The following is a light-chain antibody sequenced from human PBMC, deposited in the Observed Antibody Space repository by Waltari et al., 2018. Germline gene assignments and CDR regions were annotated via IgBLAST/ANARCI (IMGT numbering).Light chain of an antibody. CDR3: MQGTHWPWT. V-gene: IGKV2-30*01. J-gene: IGKJ1*01. CDR1: QSLVNTDGNTY. CDR2: KVS. Sequence: DVVMTQSPLSLPVTLGQPASISCRSSQSLVNTDGNTYLNWFHQRPGQSPRRLIYKVSNRDSGVPDRFSGSGSGTDFTLKISRVEADDVGLYYCMQGTHWPWTFGQGTKVE.